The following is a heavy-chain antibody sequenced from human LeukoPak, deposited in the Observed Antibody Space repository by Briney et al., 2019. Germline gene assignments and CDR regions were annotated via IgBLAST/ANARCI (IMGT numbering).Heavy chain of an antibody. CDR3: ARASSWSVPFDY. CDR1: GGSFSGYY. CDR2: INHSGST. V-gene: IGHV4-34*01. D-gene: IGHD6-13*01. Sequence: PSETLSLTCAVYGGSFSGYYWSWISHPPGKGLEWIGEINHSGSTNYNPSLKSRVTISVDTSKNQFSLKLSSVTAADTAVYYCARASSWSVPFDYWGQGTLVTVSS. J-gene: IGHJ4*02.